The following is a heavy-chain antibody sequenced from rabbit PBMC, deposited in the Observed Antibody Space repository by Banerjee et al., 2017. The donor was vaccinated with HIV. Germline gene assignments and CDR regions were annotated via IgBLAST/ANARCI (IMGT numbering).Heavy chain of an antibody. CDR1: GFSFSNKYV. D-gene: IGHD4-1*01. Sequence: QSLEESGGDLVKPEGSLTLTCTASGFSFSNKYVMCWVRQAPGKGLEWIACINTSSGNTVYATWAKGRFTISRTSSTTVPLQMTSLTAADTATYFCARDLAGAIGWNFDLWGQGTLVTVS. V-gene: IGHV1S40*01. CDR3: ARDLAGAIGWNFDL. J-gene: IGHJ4*01. CDR2: INTSSGNT.